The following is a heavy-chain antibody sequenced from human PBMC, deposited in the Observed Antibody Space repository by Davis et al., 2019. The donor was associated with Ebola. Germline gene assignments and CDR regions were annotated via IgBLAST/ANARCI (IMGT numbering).Heavy chain of an antibody. D-gene: IGHD5-18*01. V-gene: IGHV4-39*02. CDR2: LHYGGNG. CDR1: GDSITSRTSY. CDR3: ARGHSYGSMVYGVDV. Sequence: MPSETLSLTCTVSGDSITSRTSYWAWLRQPPGKGLEWIGSLHYGGNGYYNPSLRSRVTISVDTSMNHFSLTLTSVTAADTAVYYCARGHSYGSMVYGVDVWGQGTTVSVSS. J-gene: IGHJ6*02.